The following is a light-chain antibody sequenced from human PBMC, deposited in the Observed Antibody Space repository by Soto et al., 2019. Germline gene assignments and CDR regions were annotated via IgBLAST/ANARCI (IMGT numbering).Light chain of an antibody. V-gene: IGLV2-14*03. Sequence: QSVLTQPASVSGSPGQSITISCTGTSGDVDSHYVAWYQQHPNKAPKVLIYEGNNRPSGVSDRFSGSKSGNTASLTISGRQAEDEADYYCSSHTPNITLFGGGTKVTVL. CDR2: EGN. CDR3: SSHTPNITL. J-gene: IGLJ2*01. CDR1: SGDVDSHY.